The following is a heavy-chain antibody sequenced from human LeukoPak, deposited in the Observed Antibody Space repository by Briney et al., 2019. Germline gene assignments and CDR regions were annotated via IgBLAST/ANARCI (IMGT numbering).Heavy chain of an antibody. Sequence: GGSLRLSCATSGFTFTTFWMHWVRQAPGKGLVWVSRINSDGSSTSYADSVKGRFTISRDNAKNTLYLQMNSLRAEDTAVYYCAREVYSYGYSFDYWGQGTLVTVSS. V-gene: IGHV3-74*01. D-gene: IGHD5-18*01. CDR2: INSDGSST. CDR3: AREVYSYGYSFDY. J-gene: IGHJ4*02. CDR1: GFTFTTFW.